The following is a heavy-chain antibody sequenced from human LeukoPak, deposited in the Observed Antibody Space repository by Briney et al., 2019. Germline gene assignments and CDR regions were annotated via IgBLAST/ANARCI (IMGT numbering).Heavy chain of an antibody. V-gene: IGHV1-18*01. CDR3: AKGYYYDSSGYPADY. Sequence: GASVKVSCKASGYTFTSYGISWVRQAPGQGLEWMGWISAYNGNTNYAQKLQGRVTMTTDTSTSTAYMELRSLRSDDTAVYYCAKGYYYDSSGYPADYWGQGTLVTVSS. D-gene: IGHD3-22*01. CDR2: ISAYNGNT. J-gene: IGHJ4*02. CDR1: GYTFTSYG.